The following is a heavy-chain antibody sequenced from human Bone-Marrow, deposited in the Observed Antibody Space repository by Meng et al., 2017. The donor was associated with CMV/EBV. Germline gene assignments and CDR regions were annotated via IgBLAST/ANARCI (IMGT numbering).Heavy chain of an antibody. J-gene: IGHJ6*02. CDR2: ISWNSGSI. CDR1: GFTFDDYA. V-gene: IGHV3-9*01. Sequence: SLKISCAASGFTFDDYAMHWVRQAPGKGLEWVSGISWNSGSIGYADSVKGRFTISRDNSKNTLYLQMNSLRAEDTAVYYCAKKEAAAGVFYYGMDVWGQGTTVTSP. CDR3: AKKEAAAGVFYYGMDV. D-gene: IGHD6-13*01.